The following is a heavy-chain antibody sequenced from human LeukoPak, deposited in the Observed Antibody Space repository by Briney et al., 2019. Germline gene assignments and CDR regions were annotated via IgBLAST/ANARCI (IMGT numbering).Heavy chain of an antibody. CDR1: GYTFTSYY. Sequence: GASVKVSCTASGYTFTSYYMHWVRQAPGQGLEWMGIINPSGGSTSYAQKFRGRVTMTRDTSTSTVYMELSSLRSEDTAVYYCARTGSGGSYWFDPWGQGTLVTVSS. V-gene: IGHV1-46*01. CDR2: INPSGGST. D-gene: IGHD2-15*01. CDR3: ARTGSGGSYWFDP. J-gene: IGHJ5*02.